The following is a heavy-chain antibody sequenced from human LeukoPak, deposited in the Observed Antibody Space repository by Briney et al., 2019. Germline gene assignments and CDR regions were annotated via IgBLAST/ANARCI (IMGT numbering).Heavy chain of an antibody. V-gene: IGHV3-66*01. Sequence: GGSLRLSCEASGFTVSSNYMGWVRQAPGKGLEWVSVIYSDSSAYYADSVKGRFAISRDNSKNTLYLQMNSLRAEDTAVYYCARDSAFRAYRSSYSDYWGQGTLVTVSS. J-gene: IGHJ4*02. CDR3: ARDSAFRAYRSSYSDY. CDR2: IYSDSSA. CDR1: GFTVSSNY. D-gene: IGHD6-13*01.